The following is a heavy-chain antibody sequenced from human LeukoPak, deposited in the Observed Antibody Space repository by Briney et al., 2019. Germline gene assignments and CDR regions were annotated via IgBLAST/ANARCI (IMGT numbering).Heavy chain of an antibody. J-gene: IGHJ5*02. V-gene: IGHV3-30*02. D-gene: IGHD3-22*01. CDR1: GFTFSSYG. CDR2: IRYDGSNK. Sequence: GGSLRLSCAASGFTFSSYGMHWVRQAPGKGLEWVAFIRYDGSNKYYADSVKGRFTISRDNSKNTLYLQMNSLRAEDTAVYYCAKDRDYYDSSGYYSNWFGPWGQGTLVTVSS. CDR3: AKDRDYYDSSGYYSNWFGP.